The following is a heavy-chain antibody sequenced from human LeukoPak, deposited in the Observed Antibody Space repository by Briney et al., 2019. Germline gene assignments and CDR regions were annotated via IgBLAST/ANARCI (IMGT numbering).Heavy chain of an antibody. CDR2: INHSGST. D-gene: IGHD3-10*01. Sequence: SETLSLTCAVYGGSFSGYYWSWIRQPPGKGLEWIGEINHSGSTNYNPSLKSRVTISVDTSKNQFSLKLSSVTAADTAVYYCAREEVGSGSRWGQGTLVTVSS. J-gene: IGHJ4*02. CDR1: GGSFSGYY. CDR3: AREEVGSGSR. V-gene: IGHV4-34*01.